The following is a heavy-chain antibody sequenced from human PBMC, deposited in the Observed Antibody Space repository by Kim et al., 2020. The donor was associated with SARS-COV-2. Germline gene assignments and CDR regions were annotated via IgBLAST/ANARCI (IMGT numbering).Heavy chain of an antibody. CDR3: ARGGLYSGYYLAGLAYYFDY. D-gene: IGHD3-22*01. V-gene: IGHV4-34*01. J-gene: IGHJ4*02. CDR2: INHSGST. Sequence: SETLSLTCAVYGGSFSGYYWSWIRQPPGKGLEWIGEINHSGSTNYNPSLKSRVTISVDTSKNQFSLKLSSVTAADTAVYYCARGGLYSGYYLAGLAYYFDYWGQGTLVTVSS. CDR1: GGSFSGYY.